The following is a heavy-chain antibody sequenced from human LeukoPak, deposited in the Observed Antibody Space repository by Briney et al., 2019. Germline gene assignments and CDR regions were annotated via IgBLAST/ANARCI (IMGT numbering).Heavy chain of an antibody. CDR1: GGSISSSSYY. CDR3: ARGKAYDYVWGSYRGNFDY. V-gene: IGHV4-39*07. CDR2: INHSGST. Sequence: PSETLSLTCTVSGGSISSSSYYWSWIRQPPRKGLEWIGEINHSGSTNYNPSIKSRVNISVDTSKNQFSLKLSSVTAADTAVYYCARGKAYDYVWGSYRGNFDYWGQGTLVTVSS. J-gene: IGHJ4*02. D-gene: IGHD3-16*02.